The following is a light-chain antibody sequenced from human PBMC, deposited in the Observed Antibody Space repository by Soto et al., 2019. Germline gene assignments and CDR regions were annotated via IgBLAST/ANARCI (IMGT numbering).Light chain of an antibody. V-gene: IGKV1-39*01. J-gene: IGKJ5*01. Sequence: DIQMTQSPSCLSASVGDRFAITCRASQSISSYLNWYQQKQGKAPKLLIYAASSLQSGVPSRFSGSGYGTDLTLTISSTKNEDFETYYCQQSYSNTITFGQGTRLEIK. CDR1: QSISSY. CDR2: AAS. CDR3: QQSYSNTIT.